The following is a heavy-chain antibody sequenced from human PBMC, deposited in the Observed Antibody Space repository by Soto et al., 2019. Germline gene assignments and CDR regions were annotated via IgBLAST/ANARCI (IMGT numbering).Heavy chain of an antibody. V-gene: IGHV3-9*02. CDR3: GKGSVSSIFGYFDY. CDR1: GFTSDDFA. J-gene: IGHJ4*02. CDR2: ISWHSGNI. Sequence: EVHLVESGGGLVQPGRSLRLSCAASGFTSDDFAMHWVRQVPGKGLEWVSIISWHSGNIGYAESVKGRFTISRDSAKNSLYLQMNSLRTEDAALYYCGKGSVSSIFGYFDYWGQGTLVTVSS. D-gene: IGHD3-3*01.